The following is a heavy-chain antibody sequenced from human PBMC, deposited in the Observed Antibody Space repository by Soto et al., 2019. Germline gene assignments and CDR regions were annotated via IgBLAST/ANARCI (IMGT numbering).Heavy chain of an antibody. D-gene: IGHD3-3*01. CDR3: ARSSRGFGVVIEDYYYGMDV. Sequence: GASVKVSCKASGGTFSSYAISWVRQAPGQGLEWMGGIIPIFGTANYAQKFQGRVTITADESTSTAYMELSSLRSEDTAVYYCARSSRGFGVVIEDYYYGMDVWGQGTTVTVSS. J-gene: IGHJ6*02. CDR2: IIPIFGTA. V-gene: IGHV1-69*13. CDR1: GGTFSSYA.